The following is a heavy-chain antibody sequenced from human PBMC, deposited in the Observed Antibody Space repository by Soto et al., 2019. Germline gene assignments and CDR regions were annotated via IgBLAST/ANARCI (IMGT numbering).Heavy chain of an antibody. Sequence: HSQTLSLTCAISGDRVSSNRAAWNWIRQSPSRGLEWLGRTYYRSKWYNDYAVSVKSRMTINPDTSKNQFSLQLNSVTPEDTAVYYCARAGDYDSWSGYTSQYYYYGMDVWGQGTTVTVSS. CDR3: ARAGDYDSWSGYTSQYYYYGMDV. CDR2: TYYRSKWYN. D-gene: IGHD3-3*01. CDR1: GDRVSSNRAA. V-gene: IGHV6-1*01. J-gene: IGHJ6*02.